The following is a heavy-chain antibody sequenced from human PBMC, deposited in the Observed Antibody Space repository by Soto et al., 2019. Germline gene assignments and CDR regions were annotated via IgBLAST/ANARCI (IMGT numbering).Heavy chain of an antibody. V-gene: IGHV3-30*18. CDR2: ISYDGSNK. CDR3: AKSKGVVMNYYYYGMDV. D-gene: IGHD3-3*01. CDR1: GFTFSSYG. Sequence: QVQLVESGGGVVQPGRSLRLSCVASGFTFSSYGMHWVRQAPGKGLEWVAVISYDGSNKYYADSVKGRFTISRDNSKNTLYLQMNSLRAEDTAVYYCAKSKGVVMNYYYYGMDVWGQGTTVTVSS. J-gene: IGHJ6*02.